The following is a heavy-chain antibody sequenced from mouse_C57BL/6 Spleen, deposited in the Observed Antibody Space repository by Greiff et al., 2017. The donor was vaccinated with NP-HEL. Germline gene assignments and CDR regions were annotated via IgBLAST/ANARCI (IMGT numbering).Heavy chain of an antibody. V-gene: IGHV3-1*01. J-gene: IGHJ1*03. Sequence: VQLKESGPGMVKPSQSLSLTCTVTGYSITSGYDWHWSRHPPGNKLEWMGDISYSGSTNYNPSLKSRISITHDTSKNHFFLKLNSVTTEDTATYYCARGYDYDEGYFDVWGTGTTVTVSS. D-gene: IGHD2-4*01. CDR1: GYSITSGYD. CDR2: ISYSGST. CDR3: ARGYDYDEGYFDV.